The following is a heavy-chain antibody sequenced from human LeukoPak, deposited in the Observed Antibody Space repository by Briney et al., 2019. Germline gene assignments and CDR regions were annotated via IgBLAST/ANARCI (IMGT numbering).Heavy chain of an antibody. Sequence: SETLSLTCAVYGGSFSGYYWSWIRQPPGKGLEWIGEINHSGSTNYNPSLKSRVTISVDTSKNQFSLKLSSVTAADTAVYYCARDRSRDYHGSGSYGYWGQGTLVTVSS. D-gene: IGHD3-10*01. CDR3: ARDRSRDYHGSGSYGY. J-gene: IGHJ4*02. V-gene: IGHV4-34*01. CDR1: GGSFSGYY. CDR2: INHSGST.